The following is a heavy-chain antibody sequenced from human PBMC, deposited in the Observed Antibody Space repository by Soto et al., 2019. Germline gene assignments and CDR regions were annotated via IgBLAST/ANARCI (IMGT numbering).Heavy chain of an antibody. J-gene: IGHJ4*02. CDR3: ARDDTTGLFDF. V-gene: IGHV4-59*01. CDR2: ISHTGRT. Sequence: PSETLSLTCSVSTGSMRTYYWTWIRQSPGKGLEWIGQISHTGRTKYNPSLESRVTISVDTSRKQFSPKLTSVTAADTALYYCARDDTTGLFDFWGQGTLVTVSS. D-gene: IGHD4-17*01. CDR1: TGSMRTYY.